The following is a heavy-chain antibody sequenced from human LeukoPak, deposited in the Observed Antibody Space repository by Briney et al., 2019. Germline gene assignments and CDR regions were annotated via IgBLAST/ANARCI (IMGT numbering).Heavy chain of an antibody. V-gene: IGHV4-4*07. CDR2: IYTSGST. D-gene: IGHD5-12*01. CDR1: GGSISSYY. CDR3: ARDGGYSGYDSGYYYYYGMDV. Sequence: SETLSLTCTVSGGSISSYYWGWIRQPAGKGLEWIGRIYTSGSTSYNPSLKSRVTMSVDTSKNQFSLKLSSVTAADTAVYYCARDGGYSGYDSGYYYYYGMDVWGQGTTVTVSS. J-gene: IGHJ6*02.